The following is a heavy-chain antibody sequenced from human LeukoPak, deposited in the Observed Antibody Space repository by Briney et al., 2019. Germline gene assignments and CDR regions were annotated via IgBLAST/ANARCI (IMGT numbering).Heavy chain of an antibody. V-gene: IGHV4-59*01. CDR2: IYYSGST. J-gene: IGHJ4*02. CDR3: ARDITFSWFFL. D-gene: IGHD6-13*01. Sequence: SETLSLTCTVSGGSISSYYWSWIRQPPGKGLEWIGYIYYSGSTNYNPSLKSRVTISVDTSKNQFSLKLSSVTAADTAVYYCARDITFSWFFLWGQGTLPTVSS. CDR1: GGSISSYY.